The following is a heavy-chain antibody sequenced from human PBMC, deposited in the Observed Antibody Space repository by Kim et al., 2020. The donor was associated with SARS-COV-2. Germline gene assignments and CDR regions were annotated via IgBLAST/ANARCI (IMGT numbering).Heavy chain of an antibody. V-gene: IGHV4-34*01. CDR1: GGSFSGYY. Sequence: SETLSLTCAVYGGSFSGYYWSWIRQPPGKGLEWIGEINHSGSTNYNPSLKSRVTISVDTSKNQFSLKLSSVTAADTAVYYCARGKQWPPIVALVYWGQGTLVTVSS. J-gene: IGHJ4*02. D-gene: IGHD6-19*01. CDR2: INHSGST. CDR3: ARGKQWPPIVALVY.